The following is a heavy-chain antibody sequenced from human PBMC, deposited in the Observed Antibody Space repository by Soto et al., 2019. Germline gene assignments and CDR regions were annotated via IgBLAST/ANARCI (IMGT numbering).Heavy chain of an antibody. CDR2: IYYSGNT. V-gene: IGHV4-59*08. D-gene: IGHD4-17*01. CDR3: ARRYGGTPDY. J-gene: IGHJ4*02. Sequence: PSETLSLTCTVSGGSISSYYWSWIRQPPGKGLEWIRNIYYSGNTNYKPSLRSRVTISVDTSKNQYSLKLSSVTAADTAVYYCARRYGGTPDYWGQGTLVTVSS. CDR1: GGSISSYY.